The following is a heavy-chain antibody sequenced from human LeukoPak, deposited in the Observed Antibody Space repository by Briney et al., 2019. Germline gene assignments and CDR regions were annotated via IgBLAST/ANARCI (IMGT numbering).Heavy chain of an antibody. V-gene: IGHV3-23*01. CDR2: ISGSGGST. D-gene: IGHD3-22*01. CDR1: GFTFSSYA. J-gene: IGHJ3*02. Sequence: GSLRLSCAAFGFTFSSYAMNWVRQAPGKGLEWVSVISGSGGSTYYADSVKGWFTISRDNSKNTLYLQMNSLRAEDTAVYYCAKEPFGDYYDSSGYFPIWGQGTMVTVSS. CDR3: AKEPFGDYYDSSGYFPI.